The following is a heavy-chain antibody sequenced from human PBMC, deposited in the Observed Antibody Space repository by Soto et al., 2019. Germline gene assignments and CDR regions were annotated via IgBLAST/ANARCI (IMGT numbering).Heavy chain of an antibody. CDR2: IYYSGTT. CDR3: ARARKATYITGGFDS. D-gene: IGHD3-3*01. Sequence: SETLSLTCTVSGGPLSSGSYYWSWIRQSPGQGLEWIGYIYYSGTTKYNPSLNGRVTMSIDTSKNQFSLEATSLTAADTAVYYCARARKATYITGGFDSWGQGTLVTVSS. V-gene: IGHV4-61*01. J-gene: IGHJ4*02. CDR1: GGPLSSGSYY.